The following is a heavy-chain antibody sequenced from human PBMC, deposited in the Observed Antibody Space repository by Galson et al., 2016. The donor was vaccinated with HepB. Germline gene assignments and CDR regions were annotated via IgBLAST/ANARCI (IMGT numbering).Heavy chain of an antibody. V-gene: IGHV3-11*01. J-gene: IGHJ4*02. D-gene: IGHD6-13*01. Sequence: SLRLPCAASGFTFSDYYMNWIRQAPGKGLEWVSYISSRGSYIYYANSVKGRFTISRDNAKNSLYLQMDSLRAEDTAVYYCARGDRHSSSWWGFDYWGQGTLVTVSS. CDR3: ARGDRHSSSWWGFDY. CDR1: GFTFSDYY. CDR2: ISSRGSYI.